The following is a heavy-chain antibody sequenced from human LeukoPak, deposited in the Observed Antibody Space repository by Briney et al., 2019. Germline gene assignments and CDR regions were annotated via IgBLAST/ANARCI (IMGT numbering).Heavy chain of an antibody. D-gene: IGHD3-10*01. CDR1: GFTFDDYG. Sequence: PGGSLRLSCAASGFTFDDYGMSWVRQAPGKGLEWVSGINWNGGSTGYADSVKGRFTISRDNSRNTLYLQMNSLRAEDTAVYYCAKDPSDLGGSGSNNYFDCWGQGTLVTVSS. CDR3: AKDPSDLGGSGSNNYFDC. V-gene: IGHV3-20*04. CDR2: INWNGGST. J-gene: IGHJ4*02.